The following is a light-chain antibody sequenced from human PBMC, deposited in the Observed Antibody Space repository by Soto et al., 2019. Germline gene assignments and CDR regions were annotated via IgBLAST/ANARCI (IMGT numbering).Light chain of an antibody. CDR2: EVS. CDR1: SSDIGGYNY. Sequence: QSALTQPPSASGSPGQSVTISCTGTSSDIGGYNYVSWYQHHPGKAPKVMIYEVSKRPSGVPDRFSGSKSGNTASLTVSGLQPEDEVDYYCSSYAGSNNLGVFGGGTKLTVL. J-gene: IGLJ3*02. CDR3: SSYAGSNNLGV. V-gene: IGLV2-8*01.